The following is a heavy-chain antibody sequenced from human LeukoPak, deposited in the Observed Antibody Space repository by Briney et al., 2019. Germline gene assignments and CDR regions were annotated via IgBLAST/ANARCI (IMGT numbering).Heavy chain of an antibody. V-gene: IGHV1-69*13. CDR1: GGTFSSYA. D-gene: IGHD2-2*01. J-gene: IGHJ4*02. CDR2: IIPIFGTA. CDR3: AREGYCSSTSCAIDY. Sequence: VASVKVSCKASGGTFSSYAISWVRQAPGQGLEWMGGIIPIFGTANYAQKFQGRVTITADESTSTAYMELSSLRSEDTAVYYCAREGYCSSTSCAIDYWGQGTLVTVSS.